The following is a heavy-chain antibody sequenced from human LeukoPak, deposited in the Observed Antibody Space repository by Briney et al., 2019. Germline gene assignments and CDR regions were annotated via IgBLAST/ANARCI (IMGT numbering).Heavy chain of an antibody. V-gene: IGHV3-30*04. CDR1: GFTFSTYA. CDR3: AKDYAVGSIDY. J-gene: IGHJ4*02. D-gene: IGHD3-16*01. Sequence: PGGSLRLSCAASGFTFSTYAMHWVRQAPGKGLEWVAVISYDGSSKYYADSVKGRFTISRDNSKNTVSLQMESLRAEDTALYYCAKDYAVGSIDYWGQGTLVTVSS. CDR2: ISYDGSSK.